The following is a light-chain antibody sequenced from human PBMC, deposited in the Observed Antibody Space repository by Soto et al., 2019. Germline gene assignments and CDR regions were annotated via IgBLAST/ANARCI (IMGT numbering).Light chain of an antibody. CDR3: QQSDFLPKT. J-gene: IGKJ1*01. CDR2: DAS. V-gene: IGKV3-15*01. CDR1: QSVSRY. Sequence: VSVKQRERATLSCRASQSVSRYLAWYQQKPGQAPKLLIYDASSMATGIPSRFSGTGSGTDFTLTISCLQSEDCALYYCQQSDFLPKTFGHVTKVDIK.